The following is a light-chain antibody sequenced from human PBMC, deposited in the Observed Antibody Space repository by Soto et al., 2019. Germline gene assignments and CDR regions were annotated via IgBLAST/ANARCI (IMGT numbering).Light chain of an antibody. CDR3: SSSTGTNTWV. CDR1: SRDVGGYNF. J-gene: IGLJ3*02. Sequence: QSVLTQPASVSGSPGQSITISCSGTSRDVGGYNFVAWFQQHPGKAPKLLIYEVRNRPSGVSDRFSASKSGNTASLTISGLQAEDEADYFCSSSTGTNTWVFXGGTKLTV. CDR2: EVR. V-gene: IGLV2-14*01.